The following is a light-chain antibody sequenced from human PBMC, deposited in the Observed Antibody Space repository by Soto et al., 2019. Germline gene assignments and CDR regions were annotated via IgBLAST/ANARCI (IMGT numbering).Light chain of an antibody. Sequence: QSALTQPPSASGSPGQSVTISCTGTSSDVGGYKYVSWYQQHPGKDPKLMIFEVNKRPSGVPDRFSGSKSGNTASLTVSGLQAEAEADYYCSSYAGINNLGVFGTGTKLTVL. CDR1: SSDVGGYKY. J-gene: IGLJ1*01. V-gene: IGLV2-8*01. CDR2: EVN. CDR3: SSYAGINNLGV.